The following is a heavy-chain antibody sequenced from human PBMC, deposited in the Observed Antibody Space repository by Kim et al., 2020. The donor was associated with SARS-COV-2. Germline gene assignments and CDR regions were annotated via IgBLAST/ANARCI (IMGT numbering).Heavy chain of an antibody. V-gene: IGHV3-48*02. CDR3: ARVADYGDYEKDAFDI. J-gene: IGHJ3*02. CDR2: ISSSSSTI. CDR1: GFTFSSYS. D-gene: IGHD4-17*01. Sequence: GGSLRLSCAASGFTFSSYSMNWVRQAPGKGLEWVSYISSSSSTIYYADSVKGRFTISRDNAKNSLYLQMNSLRDEDTAVYYCARVADYGDYEKDAFDIWGQGTMVTVSS.